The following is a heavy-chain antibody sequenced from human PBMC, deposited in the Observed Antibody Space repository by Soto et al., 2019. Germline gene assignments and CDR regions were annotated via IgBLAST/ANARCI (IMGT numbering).Heavy chain of an antibody. D-gene: IGHD6-19*01. Sequence: PGGSLRLSCVASGFTVSSNYMSWVRQAPGKGLEWVSVTYSGGSTYYADSVKGRFTISRDNSKNTLYLQMNSLRAEDTAVYYCARDSRSSGCFDYWGQGTPVTVSS. CDR1: GFTVSSNY. CDR2: TYSGGST. V-gene: IGHV3-53*01. J-gene: IGHJ4*02. CDR3: ARDSRSSGCFDY.